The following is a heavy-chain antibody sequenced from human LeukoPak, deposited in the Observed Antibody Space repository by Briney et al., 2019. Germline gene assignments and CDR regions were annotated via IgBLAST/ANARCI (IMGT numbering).Heavy chain of an antibody. CDR1: GYTFTTYW. J-gene: IGHJ4*02. CDR3: VRHGLGSSWFGFDY. Sequence: GESLKISCKGSGYTFTTYWIGWVRQMPGKGLEWMGIIYPGDSDPRYSPSCQGQVTISADKSITTAYLQWSSLKASDSAMYYCVRHGLGSSWFGFDYWGQGTLVTVSS. CDR2: IYPGDSDP. V-gene: IGHV5-51*01. D-gene: IGHD6-13*01.